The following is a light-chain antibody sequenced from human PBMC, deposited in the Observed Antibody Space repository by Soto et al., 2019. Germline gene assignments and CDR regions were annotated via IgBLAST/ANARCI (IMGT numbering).Light chain of an antibody. V-gene: IGKV3-20*02. CDR1: QSVSSSY. CDR2: AAS. J-gene: IGKJ4*01. Sequence: EIVLTHSPATLSFSPLERDNLXSRASQSVSSSYFAWYQQKPGQAPRLLIYAASSLQSGVPSRFSGSGSGTDFTLTISSLQPEDFATYYCQQSYSTPALTFGGGTKVDIK. CDR3: QQSYSTPALT.